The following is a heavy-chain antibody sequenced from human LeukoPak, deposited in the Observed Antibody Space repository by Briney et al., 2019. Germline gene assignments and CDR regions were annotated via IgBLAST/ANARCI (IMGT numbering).Heavy chain of an antibody. CDR3: ARSLTDYYQYYMDV. Sequence: GGSLRLSCAASGFTFSSYWMSWVRQAPGKGLEWVANIKQDGSEKYYVDSVKGRFTISRDNAKNSLYLQMNSLRAEDTAVYYCARSLTDYYQYYMDVWGKGTTVTISS. J-gene: IGHJ6*03. V-gene: IGHV3-7*01. CDR1: GFTFSSYW. CDR2: IKQDGSEK. D-gene: IGHD3-9*01.